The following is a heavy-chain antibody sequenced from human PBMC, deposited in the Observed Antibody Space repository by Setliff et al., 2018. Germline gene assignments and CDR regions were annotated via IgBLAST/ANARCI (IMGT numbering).Heavy chain of an antibody. D-gene: IGHD3-22*01. CDR3: ARDVFPYHYEGAFDI. J-gene: IGHJ3*02. CDR2: INPSSGRT. Sequence: ASVKVSCKASGYTFTSHYMHWVRQAPGLGLEWMGTINPSSGRTSYAQKFQRRVTMTRDTSTSTVYMDMSSLRSEDTAVYYCARDVFPYHYEGAFDIWGQGTMVTVS. CDR1: GYTFTSHY. V-gene: IGHV1-46*01.